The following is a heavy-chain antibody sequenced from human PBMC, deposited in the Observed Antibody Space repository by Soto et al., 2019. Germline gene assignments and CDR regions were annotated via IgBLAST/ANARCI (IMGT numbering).Heavy chain of an antibody. CDR2: INAGNDNT. CDR1: GYTFISYA. D-gene: IGHD5-18*01. J-gene: IGHJ6*02. V-gene: IGHV1-3*01. Sequence: QVQLVQSGAEVKKPGASVKVSCKASGYTFISYAMHWVRQAPGQRLEWMGWINAGNDNTKYSQKFQDRVTITRDTSASTAYMELSSLSSEDTAVYYCARDRVKDTTLGPLYYYYGMDVWGQGTTVTVSS. CDR3: ARDRVKDTTLGPLYYYYGMDV.